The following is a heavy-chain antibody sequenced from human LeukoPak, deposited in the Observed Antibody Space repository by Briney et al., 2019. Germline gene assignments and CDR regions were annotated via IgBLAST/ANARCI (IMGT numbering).Heavy chain of an antibody. CDR1: GFTVSSNY. CDR2: IYSGGST. V-gene: IGHV3-66*01. J-gene: IGHJ3*02. D-gene: IGHD1-26*01. CDR3: AREGVGATQGDAFDI. Sequence: GGSLRLSCAASGFTVSSNYMSWVRQAPGKGLEWVSVIYSGGSTYYADSVKGRFTISRDNSKNTLYLQMNSLRAEDTAVYYCAREGVGATQGDAFDIWGQGTMVTVSS.